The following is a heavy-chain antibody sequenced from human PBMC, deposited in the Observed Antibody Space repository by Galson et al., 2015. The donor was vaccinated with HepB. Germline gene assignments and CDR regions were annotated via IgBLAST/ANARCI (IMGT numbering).Heavy chain of an antibody. Sequence: SVKVSCKASGYTFTGYYMHWVRQAPGQGLEWMGWINPNSGGTNYAQKFQGWVTMTRDTSISTAYMELSRLRSDDTAVYYCARDISGEPSPAYWFDPWGQGTLVTVSS. CDR3: ARDISGEPSPAYWFDP. V-gene: IGHV1-2*04. CDR1: GYTFTGYY. J-gene: IGHJ5*02. D-gene: IGHD3-10*01. CDR2: INPNSGGT.